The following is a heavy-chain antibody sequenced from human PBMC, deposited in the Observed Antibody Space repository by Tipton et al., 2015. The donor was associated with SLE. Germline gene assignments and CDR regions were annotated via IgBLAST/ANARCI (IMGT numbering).Heavy chain of an antibody. CDR2: ITGDTRAT. CDR1: GIAFSSYV. D-gene: IGHD1-26*01. CDR3: AKLGVRGGFGV. Sequence: SLRLSCAASGIAFSSYVMYWVRQAPGKGLEWVSDITGDTRATSYADSVTGRFIISRDDSKNTHYLQMSSLRADDTAVYYCAKLGVRGGFGVWGQGTTVTVSS. J-gene: IGHJ6*02. V-gene: IGHV3-23*01.